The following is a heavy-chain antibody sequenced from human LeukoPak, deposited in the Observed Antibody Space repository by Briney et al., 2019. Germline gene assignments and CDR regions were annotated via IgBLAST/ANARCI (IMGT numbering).Heavy chain of an antibody. CDR3: ARSGYPSIYYYYMDV. CDR1: GGSFSGYY. J-gene: IGHJ6*03. Sequence: SETLSLTCAVYGGSFSGYYWSWIRQPPGKGLEWIGEINHSGSTNYNPSLKSRVTISVDTSKNQFSLKLSSVTAADTAVYYCARSGYPSIYYYYMDVWGKGTTVTVSS. V-gene: IGHV4-34*01. CDR2: INHSGST. D-gene: IGHD3-16*02.